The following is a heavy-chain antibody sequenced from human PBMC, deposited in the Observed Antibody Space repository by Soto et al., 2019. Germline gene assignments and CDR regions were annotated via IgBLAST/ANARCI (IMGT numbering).Heavy chain of an antibody. J-gene: IGHJ4*02. CDR2: ISYGGSNK. CDR1: GFTFSSYA. D-gene: IGHD1-26*01. Sequence: QVQLVESGGGVVQPGRSLRLSCAASGFTFSSYAMHWVRQAPGKGLKWVAVISYGGSNKYYADSVKGRFTISRDNSKNTLYLQMNSLRAEDTAVYYCARYYTSPDYWGQGTLVTVSS. V-gene: IGHV3-30-3*01. CDR3: ARYYTSPDY.